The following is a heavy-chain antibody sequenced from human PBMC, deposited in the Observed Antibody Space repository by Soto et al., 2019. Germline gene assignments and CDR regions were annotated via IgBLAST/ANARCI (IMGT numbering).Heavy chain of an antibody. V-gene: IGHV4-34*01. Sequence: QVQLQQWGAGLLKPSETLSLTCAISGGSFSGYYWSWIRQPPGKGLEWIGEINHDGITNYNPSLKSRVTISLDTSKNQFSLKLTSVTVADTAVYYCAGRYCTGGSCYRPWGQGTLVTVSS. CDR2: INHDGIT. J-gene: IGHJ4*02. CDR3: AGRYCTGGSCYRP. CDR1: GGSFSGYY. D-gene: IGHD2-15*01.